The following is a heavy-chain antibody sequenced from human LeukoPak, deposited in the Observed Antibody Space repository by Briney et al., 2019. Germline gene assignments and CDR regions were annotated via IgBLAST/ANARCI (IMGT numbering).Heavy chain of an antibody. CDR3: ARGDSSEGAFDI. D-gene: IGHD3-22*01. CDR1: GYTFTGYY. CDR2: INPNSGGT. J-gene: IGHJ3*02. V-gene: IGHV1-2*02. Sequence: ASVKVSCKASGYTFTGYYMHWVRQAPGQGLEWMGCINPNSGGTNYAQKFQGRVTMTRDTSISTAYMELSRLRSDDTAVYYCARGDSSEGAFDIWGQGTMVTVSS.